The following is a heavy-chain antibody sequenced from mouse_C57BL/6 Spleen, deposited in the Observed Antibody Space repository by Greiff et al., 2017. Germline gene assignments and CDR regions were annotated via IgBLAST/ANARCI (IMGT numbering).Heavy chain of an antibody. CDR3: VRPFYYYGSSSYAMDY. CDR1: GFSFNTYA. CDR2: IRSKSNNYAT. J-gene: IGHJ4*01. V-gene: IGHV10-1*01. D-gene: IGHD1-1*01. Sequence: DVKLVESGGGLVQPKGSLKLSCAASGFSFNTYAMNWVRQAPGKGLEWVARIRSKSNNYATYYADSVKDRFTISRDDSESMLYLQMNNLKTEDTAMYYCVRPFYYYGSSSYAMDYWGQGTSVTVSS.